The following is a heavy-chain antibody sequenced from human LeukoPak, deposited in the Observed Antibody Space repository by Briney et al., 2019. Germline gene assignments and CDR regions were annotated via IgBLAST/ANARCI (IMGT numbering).Heavy chain of an antibody. CDR1: GFTFSSYG. Sequence: GGSLRLSCAASGFTFSSYGMHWVRQAPGKGLEWVAVIRYDGSNKYYADSVKGRFTISRDNSKNTLYLQMNSLRAEDTAVYYCARWACSRGSCHTTYMDVWGKGTTVTVSS. V-gene: IGHV3-33*01. CDR3: ARWACSRGSCHTTYMDV. CDR2: IRYDGSNK. D-gene: IGHD2-15*01. J-gene: IGHJ6*03.